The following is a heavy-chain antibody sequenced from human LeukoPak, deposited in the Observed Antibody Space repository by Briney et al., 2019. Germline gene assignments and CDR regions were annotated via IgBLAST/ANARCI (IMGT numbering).Heavy chain of an antibody. J-gene: IGHJ4*02. Sequence: GGSLRLSCGASGFTFSDYALNWVHQAPGKGLEWVSSIGSDNHMFYSDSVRGRFTISRDNAKRSLYLQMTSLRADDSAVYYCARESAEAFDYWGQGVLVTVSS. CDR2: IGSDNHM. V-gene: IGHV3-21*01. CDR3: ARESAEAFDY. CDR1: GFTFSDYA.